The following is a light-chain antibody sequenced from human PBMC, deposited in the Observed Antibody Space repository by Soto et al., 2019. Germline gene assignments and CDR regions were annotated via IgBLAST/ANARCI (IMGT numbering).Light chain of an antibody. CDR3: QQRSDWPLT. CDR1: QSISNY. J-gene: IGKJ4*01. Sequence: EIVLTQSPATLSLSPGERATLSCRASQSISNYLAWYQQRGGQAPRLLIFDASNRAAGVPARFSGSGSGTDFTLTISSLEPEDFAVYYGQQRSDWPLTFGGGTKVDIK. V-gene: IGKV3-11*01. CDR2: DAS.